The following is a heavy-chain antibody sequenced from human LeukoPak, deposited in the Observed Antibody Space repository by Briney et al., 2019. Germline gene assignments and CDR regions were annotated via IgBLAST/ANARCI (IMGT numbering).Heavy chain of an antibody. J-gene: IGHJ5*02. D-gene: IGHD6-19*01. CDR2: FDPEDGET. Sequence: ASVTVSCKVSGYTLTELSMHWVRQAPGEGLEWMGGFDPEDGETIYAQKFQGRVTMTEDTSTDTAYMEVSSLRSEDTAVYYCAPSWGSSGWYSWFDPWGQGTLVTVSS. CDR1: GYTLTELS. CDR3: APSWGSSGWYSWFDP. V-gene: IGHV1-24*01.